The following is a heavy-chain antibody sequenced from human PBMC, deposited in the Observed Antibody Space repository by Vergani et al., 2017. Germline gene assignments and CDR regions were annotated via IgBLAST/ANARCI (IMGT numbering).Heavy chain of an antibody. V-gene: IGHV5-51*01. CDR2: IYPGDSDT. J-gene: IGHJ2*01. Sequence: EVQLVQSGAEVKKPGESLQISCKGSGYSFTSYWIGWVRQMPGKGLEWMGIIYPGDSDTRYSPSFQGQVTISADKSISTAYLQWSSLTSADTAVYYCARPTIPGPLGYWYFGLWGRGTLVTVSS. CDR3: ARPTIPGPLGYWYFGL. CDR1: GYSFTSYW. D-gene: IGHD7-27*01.